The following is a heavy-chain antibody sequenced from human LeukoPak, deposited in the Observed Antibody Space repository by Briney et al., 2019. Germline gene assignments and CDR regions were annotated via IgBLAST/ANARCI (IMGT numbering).Heavy chain of an antibody. V-gene: IGHV4-59*11. CDR2: IFHTGST. CDR1: GGSITSHY. CDR3: ARGQTYDMYYFDY. D-gene: IGHD3-9*01. Sequence: SETLSLTCTVSGGSITSHYWSCIRQPPGQGLEWIGYIFHTGSTSYNPSLKSRVTLSVDTSKNQISLKLNSVNAADTAVYYCARGQTYDMYYFDYWGQGTLVTVSS. J-gene: IGHJ4*02.